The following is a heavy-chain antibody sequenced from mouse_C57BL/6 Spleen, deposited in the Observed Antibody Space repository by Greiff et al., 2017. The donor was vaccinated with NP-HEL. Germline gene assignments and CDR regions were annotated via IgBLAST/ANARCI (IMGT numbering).Heavy chain of an antibody. CDR1: GYAFSSYW. V-gene: IGHV1-80*01. J-gene: IGHJ2*01. CDR2: IYPGDGDT. CDR3: AREGIDDGYYDTSFDY. D-gene: IGHD2-3*01. Sequence: VQLQQSGAELVKPGASVKISCKASGYAFSSYWMNWVKQRPGKGLEWIGQIYPGDGDTNYNGKFKGKATLTADKSSSTAYMQLSSLTSEDSAVYFCAREGIDDGYYDTSFDYWGQGTTLTVSS.